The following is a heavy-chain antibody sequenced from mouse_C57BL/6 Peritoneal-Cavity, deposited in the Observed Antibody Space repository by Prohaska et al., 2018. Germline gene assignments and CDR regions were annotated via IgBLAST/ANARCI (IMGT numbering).Heavy chain of an antibody. CDR2: IDPSDSET. D-gene: IGHD1-1*01. CDR3: ARSPYYYGSSYAHFDY. V-gene: IGHV1-52*01. J-gene: IGHJ2*01. CDR1: SYW. Sequence: SYWMHWVKQRPIQGLEWIGNIDPSDSETHYNQKFKDKATLTVDKSSSTAYMQLSSLTSEDSAVYYCARSPYYYGSSYAHFDYWGQGTTLTVSS.